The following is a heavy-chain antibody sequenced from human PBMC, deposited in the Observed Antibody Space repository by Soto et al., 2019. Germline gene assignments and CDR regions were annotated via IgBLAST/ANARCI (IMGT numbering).Heavy chain of an antibody. CDR3: ARVAVAAKDY. Sequence: SETLSLTCAVYGGSFSGYYWSWIRQPPGKGLEWIGEINHSGSTNYNPSLKSRVTISVDTSKNQFSLKLSSVTAADTAVYYCARVAVAAKDYWGQGTLVTVSS. CDR2: INHSGST. CDR1: GGSFSGYY. J-gene: IGHJ4*02. V-gene: IGHV4-34*01. D-gene: IGHD2-15*01.